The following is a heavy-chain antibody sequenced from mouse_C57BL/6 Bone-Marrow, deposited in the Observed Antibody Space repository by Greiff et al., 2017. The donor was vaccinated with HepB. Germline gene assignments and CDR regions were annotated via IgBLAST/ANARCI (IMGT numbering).Heavy chain of an antibody. Sequence: QVQLQQPGAELVRPGTSVKLSCKASGYTFTSYWMHWVKQRPGQGLEWIGVIDPSDSYNNYNQKFKGKATLTVDTSSSTAYMQLSSLTSEDSAVYYCARPTPNYAMGYWGQGTSVTVAS. CDR1: GYTFTSYW. J-gene: IGHJ4*01. CDR2: IDPSDSYN. CDR3: ARPTPNYAMGY. V-gene: IGHV1-59*01.